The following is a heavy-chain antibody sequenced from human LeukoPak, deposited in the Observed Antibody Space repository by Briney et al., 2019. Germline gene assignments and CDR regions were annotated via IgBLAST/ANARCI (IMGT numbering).Heavy chain of an antibody. CDR3: ARDGGKKIVATTNPHYYYYYGMDV. CDR1: GGSISSDY. Sequence: SETLSLTCTVSGGSISSDYWSWIRQPAGKGLEWIGYIYYSGRINYNPSLKSRVTISVDTSKNQFSLKLSAVTAADTAVYYCARDGGKKIVATTNPHYYYYYGMDVWGQGTTVTVSS. D-gene: IGHD5-12*01. J-gene: IGHJ6*02. CDR2: IYYSGRI. V-gene: IGHV4-59*01.